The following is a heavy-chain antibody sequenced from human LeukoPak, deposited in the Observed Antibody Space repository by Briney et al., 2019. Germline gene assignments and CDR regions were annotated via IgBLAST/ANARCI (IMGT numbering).Heavy chain of an antibody. V-gene: IGHV4-38-2*01. CDR2: IYHSGST. CDR3: ATPSRDGYNKDAFDI. CDR1: GYSSSSGYY. J-gene: IGHJ3*02. D-gene: IGHD5-24*01. Sequence: SETLSLTCAVSGYSSSSGYYWGWIRQPPGKGLEWIGSIYHSGSTYYNPSLKSRVTISVDTSKNQFSLKLSSVTAADSAVYYCATPSRDGYNKDAFDIWGQGTMVTVSS.